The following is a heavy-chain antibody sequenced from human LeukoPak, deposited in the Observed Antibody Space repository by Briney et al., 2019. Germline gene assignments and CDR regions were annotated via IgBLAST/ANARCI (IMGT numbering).Heavy chain of an antibody. V-gene: IGHV3-48*01. D-gene: IGHD3-22*01. J-gene: IGHJ4*02. Sequence: GGSLRLSCAASGFTFSNYGMNWVRQAPGKGLDWVSYISSSSGTIYYADSVKGRFTISRDNAKNSLYLQMNSLRAEDTAVYYCARDPNHYYDSSGYYGDYWGQGTLVTVSS. CDR3: ARDPNHYYDSSGYYGDY. CDR1: GFTFSNYG. CDR2: ISSSSGTI.